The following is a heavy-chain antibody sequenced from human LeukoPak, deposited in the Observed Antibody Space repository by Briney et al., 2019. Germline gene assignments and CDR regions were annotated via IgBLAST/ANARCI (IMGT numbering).Heavy chain of an antibody. Sequence: GASVKVSCKASGYTFTGYYMHWVRQAPGQGLEWMGWINPNSGGTNYAQKFQGRVTMTRDTSISTAYMELSRLRSDDTAVYYCARVSTRYCSSTSCYLNAFDIWGQGTMVTVSS. V-gene: IGHV1-2*02. CDR2: INPNSGGT. CDR1: GYTFTGYY. CDR3: ARVSTRYCSSTSCYLNAFDI. D-gene: IGHD2-2*01. J-gene: IGHJ3*02.